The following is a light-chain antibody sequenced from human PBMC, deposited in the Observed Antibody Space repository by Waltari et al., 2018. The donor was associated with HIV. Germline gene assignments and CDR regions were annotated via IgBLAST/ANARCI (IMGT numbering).Light chain of an antibody. CDR1: SPNRRAGHN. Sequence: QSVLPQPPSVSAAPGQGVTLSCTGSSPNRRAGHNVHWYQQLPGTAPKLLVYGDNNRPSGVPDRFSGSKSGTSASLAITGLQAEDEADYYCQSYDSSLSGLVFATGTKVTVL. J-gene: IGLJ1*01. V-gene: IGLV1-40*01. CDR3: QSYDSSLSGLV. CDR2: GDN.